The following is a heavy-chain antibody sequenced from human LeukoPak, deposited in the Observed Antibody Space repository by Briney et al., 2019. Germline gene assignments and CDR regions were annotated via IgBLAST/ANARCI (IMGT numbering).Heavy chain of an antibody. CDR1: GFTFSDYY. CDR2: ISSSGSSI. CDR3: ARDFWSGFYTPYNWFDP. J-gene: IGHJ5*02. V-gene: IGHV3-11*01. Sequence: GGSLRLSCAASGFTFSDYYLSWIRQAPGKGLEWVSYISSSGSSIYYADSVKGRFTISRDNGKNSLYLQMNSLRAEDAAVYYCARDFWSGFYTPYNWFDPWGQGTLVTVSS. D-gene: IGHD3-3*01.